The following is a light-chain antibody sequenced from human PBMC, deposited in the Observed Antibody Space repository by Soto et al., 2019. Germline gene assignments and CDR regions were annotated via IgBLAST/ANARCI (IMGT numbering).Light chain of an antibody. Sequence: QSVLTQPASVSGSPGQSITISCTGTSSDVGGYNYVSWYQKHPGKAPKLMIYAVTDRPSGVSSRFSGSKSGNTASLTISGLQAEDEADYYCSSSTSSSTLFGTGTKVTVL. V-gene: IGLV2-14*01. J-gene: IGLJ1*01. CDR1: SSDVGGYNY. CDR2: AVT. CDR3: SSSTSSSTL.